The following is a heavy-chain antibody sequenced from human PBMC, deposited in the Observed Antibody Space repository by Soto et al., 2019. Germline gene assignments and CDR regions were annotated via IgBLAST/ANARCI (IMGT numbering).Heavy chain of an antibody. CDR2: INKDGSER. V-gene: IGHV3-7*01. J-gene: IGHJ6*02. CDR3: ARAAAWGEPDV. CDR1: GFSLSGHW. Sequence: QLVESGGGLVQPGGSLRLSCEASGFSLSGHWMTWVRQAPGKGLVWVANINKDGSERYYVDSVKGRFTVSRDNTKNSVYLQMNSLGVEDTAVYYCARAAAWGEPDVWGQGTTVTVSS. D-gene: IGHD7-27*01.